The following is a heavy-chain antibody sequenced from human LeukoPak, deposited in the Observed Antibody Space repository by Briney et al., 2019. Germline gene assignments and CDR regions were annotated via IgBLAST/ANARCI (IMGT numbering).Heavy chain of an antibody. Sequence: SETLSLTCTVSGGSISSYYWSWIRQPAGKGLEGIGRIYTSGSTNYNPSLKSRVTMSVDTSKNHFSLKLSSVTAADTAVHYCAAGDLGTVAYWGQGTLVTASS. J-gene: IGHJ4*02. CDR2: IYTSGST. CDR3: AAGDLGTVAY. D-gene: IGHD7-27*01. V-gene: IGHV4-4*07. CDR1: GGSISSYY.